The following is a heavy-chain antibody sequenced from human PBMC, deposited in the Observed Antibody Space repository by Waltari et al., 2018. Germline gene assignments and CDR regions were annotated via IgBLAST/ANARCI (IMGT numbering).Heavy chain of an antibody. D-gene: IGHD3-3*01. CDR3: ATVNYDFWSGYPSYYYYYMDV. J-gene: IGHJ6*03. V-gene: IGHV1-69-2*01. CDR1: GYTFTDYY. CDR2: VDPEDGET. Sequence: EVQLVQSGAEVKKPGATVKISCKASGYTFTDYYMHWVQQAPGNGLEWMGRVDPEDGETIYAEKFQGRVTITADTSTDTAYMELSSLRSEDTAVYYCATVNYDFWSGYPSYYYYYMDVWGKGTTVTVSS.